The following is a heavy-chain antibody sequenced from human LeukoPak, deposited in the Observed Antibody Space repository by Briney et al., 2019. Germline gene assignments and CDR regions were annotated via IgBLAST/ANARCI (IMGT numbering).Heavy chain of an antibody. CDR2: IYSGFST. V-gene: IGHV3-53*04. Sequence: PGGSLRLSCAASGFTVSRYYMSWVRQAPGKGLEWVSVIYSGFSTYYADSVKGRFTISRHNSKNTLYLQMNSLRAEDTAVYYCARLNGGGFDYWGQGTLVTVSS. CDR3: ARLNGGGFDY. CDR1: GFTVSRYY. J-gene: IGHJ4*02. D-gene: IGHD4-23*01.